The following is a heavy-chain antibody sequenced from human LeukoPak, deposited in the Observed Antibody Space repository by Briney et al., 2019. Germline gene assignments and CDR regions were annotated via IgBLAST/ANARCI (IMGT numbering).Heavy chain of an antibody. CDR3: ARFWYSSGWKREPAGLD. CDR1: GGTFSSYA. V-gene: IGHV1-69*05. D-gene: IGHD6-19*01. J-gene: IGHJ4*02. CDR2: IIPIFGTA. Sequence: SVKVSCKASGGTFSSYAISWVRQAPGQGLEWMGGIIPIFGTANYAQKFQGRVTITTDESTSTAYMELSSLRSEDTAVYYCARFWYSSGWKREPAGLDWGQGTLVTVSS.